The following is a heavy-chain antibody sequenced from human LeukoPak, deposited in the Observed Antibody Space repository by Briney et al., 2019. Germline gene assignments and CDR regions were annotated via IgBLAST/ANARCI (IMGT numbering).Heavy chain of an antibody. Sequence: PGGSLRLSCAASGFTFSSYAVSWVRQAPGKGLEWVSAISGSGGSTYYADSVKGRFTISRDNSKNTLYLQMNSLRAEDTAVYYCAREGLYDFWSGYYTGFDYWGQGTLVTVSS. CDR1: GFTFSSYA. CDR3: AREGLYDFWSGYYTGFDY. D-gene: IGHD3-3*01. J-gene: IGHJ4*02. V-gene: IGHV3-23*01. CDR2: ISGSGGST.